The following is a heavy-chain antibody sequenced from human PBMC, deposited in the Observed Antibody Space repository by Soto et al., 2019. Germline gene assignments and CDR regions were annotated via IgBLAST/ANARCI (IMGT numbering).Heavy chain of an antibody. Sequence: SRVYERSWIRHLPGKGLEWIGYIYDTESAYYNPSLKSRVSISMDTSENHFAMRLTSVTAADSAVYYCARASSSSSAADYWGQG. D-gene: IGHD6-6*01. V-gene: IGHV4-31*02. CDR3: ARASSSSSAADY. CDR2: IYDTESA. J-gene: IGHJ4*02. CDR1: SRVYE.